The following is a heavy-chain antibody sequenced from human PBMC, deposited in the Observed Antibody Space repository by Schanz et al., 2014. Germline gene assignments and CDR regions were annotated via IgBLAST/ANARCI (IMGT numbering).Heavy chain of an antibody. CDR1: GYSFGSHG. Sequence: QGQLVQSGAEVKKPGASVRVSCKASGYSFGSHGMTWVRQAPGQGPELMGWINAHTGNTQYAQKFQGRVIMTEDTSTDTAYVELSRLTSEDTGVYYCATETSRTWFYNGVDVWGQGTTVTVSS. D-gene: IGHD2-2*01. CDR3: ATETSRTWFYNGVDV. V-gene: IGHV1-18*01. J-gene: IGHJ6*02. CDR2: INAHTGNT.